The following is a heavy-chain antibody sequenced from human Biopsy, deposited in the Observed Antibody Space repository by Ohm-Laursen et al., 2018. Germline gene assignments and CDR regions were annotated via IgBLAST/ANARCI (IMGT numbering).Heavy chain of an antibody. Sequence: ASVKVSCKASGYSFTKYYINWVRQAPGQGLEWMGIINPTGGTTSYAEKFQGRVTLTKDTSTGTVYLELNSLIYEDTALYYCARDETGSSVFGPYYYGMDVWGQGTTVTVSS. CDR2: INPTGGTT. CDR3: ARDETGSSVFGPYYYGMDV. CDR1: GYSFTKYY. D-gene: IGHD3-9*01. J-gene: IGHJ6*02. V-gene: IGHV1-46*01.